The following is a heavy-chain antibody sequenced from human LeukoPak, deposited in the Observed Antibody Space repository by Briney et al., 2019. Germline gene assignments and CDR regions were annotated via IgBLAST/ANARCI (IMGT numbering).Heavy chain of an antibody. CDR1: GGSISSYY. V-gene: IGHV4-59*08. CDR2: IYYSGST. D-gene: IGHD6-19*01. J-gene: IGHJ4*02. Sequence: SETLSLTCTVSGGSISSYYWSWIRQPPGKGLEWIGYIYYSGSTNYNPSLKSRVTISVGTSKNQFSLKLSSVTAADTAVYYCARHPSPKQWLVGPFDYWGQGTLVTVSS. CDR3: ARHPSPKQWLVGPFDY.